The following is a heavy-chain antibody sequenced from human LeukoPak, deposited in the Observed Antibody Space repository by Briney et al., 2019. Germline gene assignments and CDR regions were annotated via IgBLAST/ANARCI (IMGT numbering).Heavy chain of an antibody. CDR3: ARDGNSYDPYYYYMDV. Sequence: PGRSLRLSCAASGFTFDDHGMHWVRQAPGKGLEWVSGISWSSGIIGYADSVKGRFTISRDNAKNTLYLQMNSLRAEDTAVYYCARDGNSYDPYYYYMDVWGKGTTVTVSS. CDR2: ISWSSGII. D-gene: IGHD5-18*01. CDR1: GFTFDDHG. V-gene: IGHV3-9*01. J-gene: IGHJ6*03.